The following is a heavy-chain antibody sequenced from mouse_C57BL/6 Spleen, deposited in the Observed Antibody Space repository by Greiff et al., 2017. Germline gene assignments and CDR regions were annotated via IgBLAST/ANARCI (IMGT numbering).Heavy chain of an antibody. D-gene: IGHD2-3*01. CDR2: IWRGGST. J-gene: IGHJ1*03. V-gene: IGHV2-5*01. CDR3: AKKGDGYYDYFDV. CDR1: GFSLTSYG. Sequence: QVQLQQSGPGLVQPSQSLSITCTVSGFSLTSYGVHWVRQSPGKGLEWLGVIWRGGSTDYNAAFMSRLSITKDNSKSQVFFKMNSLQADDTAIYYCAKKGDGYYDYFDVWGTGTTVTVSS.